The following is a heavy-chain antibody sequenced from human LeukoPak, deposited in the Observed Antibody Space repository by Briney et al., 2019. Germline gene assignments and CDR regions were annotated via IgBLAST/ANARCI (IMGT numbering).Heavy chain of an antibody. D-gene: IGHD6-13*01. CDR2: ISWNSGSI. CDR3: AKDTASGSSSWYFDY. Sequence: AGGSLRLSCAVSGFNFDDYAMHWVRQAPGKGLEWVSGISWNSGSIGYADSVKGRFTISRDNAKNSLYLQMNSLRAEDTALYYCAKDTASGSSSWYFDYWGQGTLVTVSS. J-gene: IGHJ4*02. V-gene: IGHV3-9*01. CDR1: GFNFDDYA.